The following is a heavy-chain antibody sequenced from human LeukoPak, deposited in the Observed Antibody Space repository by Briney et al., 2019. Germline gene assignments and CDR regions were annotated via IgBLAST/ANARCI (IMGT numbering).Heavy chain of an antibody. D-gene: IGHD7-27*01. Sequence: PSETLSLTCTVSGGSISSYYWSWIRQPPGEGLEWIGYIYYSGSTNCNPSLQRRVTISVDTSKNQFSLKLSSVTAADTAVYYCARVRPITGENSYYGMDVWGQGATVTVSS. CDR2: IYYSGST. CDR3: ARVRPITGENSYYGMDV. V-gene: IGHV4-59*01. CDR1: GGSISSYY. J-gene: IGHJ6*02.